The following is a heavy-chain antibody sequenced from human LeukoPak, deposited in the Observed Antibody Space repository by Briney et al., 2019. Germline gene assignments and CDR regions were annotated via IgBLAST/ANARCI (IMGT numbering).Heavy chain of an antibody. V-gene: IGHV4-59*08. CDR2: IDYSGST. Sequence: SETLSLTCSVSGDSISSYYWSWIRQPPGKGLEWIGYIDYSGSTNYNPSLKSRVTISVDKSKNQFSLNLSSVTVADTAVYYCARHVEAARSRLDYWGQGTLVTVSS. CDR1: GDSISSYY. CDR3: ARHVEAARSRLDY. J-gene: IGHJ4*02. D-gene: IGHD6-6*01.